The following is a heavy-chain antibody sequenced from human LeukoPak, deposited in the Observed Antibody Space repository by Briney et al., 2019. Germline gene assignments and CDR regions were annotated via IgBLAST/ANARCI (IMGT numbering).Heavy chain of an antibody. CDR1: GFTFSSYW. D-gene: IGHD3-22*01. J-gene: IGHJ4*02. V-gene: IGHV3-7*01. Sequence: PGGSLRLSCAASGFTFSSYWMSWVRQAPGKGLEWVADIKQDGSEKYYVDSVKGRFTISRDNAKNSLYLQMNSLRAEDTAVYYCARGTLVVITLLDYWGQGTLVTVSS. CDR3: ARGTLVVITLLDY. CDR2: IKQDGSEK.